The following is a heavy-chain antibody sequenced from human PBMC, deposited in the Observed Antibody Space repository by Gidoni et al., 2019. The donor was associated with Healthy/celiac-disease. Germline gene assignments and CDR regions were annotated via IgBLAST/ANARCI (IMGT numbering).Heavy chain of an antibody. J-gene: IGHJ5*02. CDR3: AKDLDTMVRGVTA. CDR1: GGTVSSYA. D-gene: IGHD3-10*01. CDR2: ISGSVGRT. V-gene: IGHV3-23*01. Sequence: EVQRLESGGGLVQPGGSLRLSCAASGGTVSSYAMSWVRQAPGKGLEWVSAISGSVGRTYYAAAVQGRFTISSDNSQNTLYLQMNSLRAEDTAVYYCAKDLDTMVRGVTAWGQGPLVTVSS.